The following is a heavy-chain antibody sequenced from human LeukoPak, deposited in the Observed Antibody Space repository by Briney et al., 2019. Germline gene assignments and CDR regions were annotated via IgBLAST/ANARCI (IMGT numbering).Heavy chain of an antibody. CDR1: GYTLTELS. D-gene: IGHD1-26*01. CDR2: FDPEDGET. Sequence: GASVTVSCKVSGYTLTELSMHWVRRAPGKGLEWMGGFDPEDGETIYAQKFQGRVTMTEDTSTDTAYMELSSLRSEDTAVYYCATVGMGLPDYYGMDVWGKGTTVTVSS. CDR3: ATVGMGLPDYYGMDV. V-gene: IGHV1-24*01. J-gene: IGHJ6*04.